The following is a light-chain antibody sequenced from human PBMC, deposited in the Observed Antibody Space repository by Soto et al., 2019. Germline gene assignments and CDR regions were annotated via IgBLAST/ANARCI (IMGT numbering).Light chain of an antibody. CDR1: SSDVGGYNF. V-gene: IGLV2-8*01. Sequence: QSALTQPPSASGSPGQSFTISCTGTSSDVGGYNFVSWYQQHPGKAPKLMIYEVTKRPSGVPDRFSGSKSGNTASLTVSGLQAEDEAEYYCSSYTGSNNVVFGGGTKLTVL. J-gene: IGLJ2*01. CDR2: EVT. CDR3: SSYTGSNNVV.